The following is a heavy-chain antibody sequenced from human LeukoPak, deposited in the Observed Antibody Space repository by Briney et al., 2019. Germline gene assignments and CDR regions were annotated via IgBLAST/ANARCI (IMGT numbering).Heavy chain of an antibody. CDR3: ARRRRQQLFDY. V-gene: IGHV4-39*01. J-gene: IGHJ4*02. Sequence: SETLSLTCTVSGGSISSSSYYWGWIRQPPGKGLEWIGSIYYSGSTYYNPSLKSRVTISVDTSKNQFSLKLSSVTAADTAVYYCARRRRQQLFDYWGQGTLVTVSS. D-gene: IGHD6-13*01. CDR1: GGSISSSSYY. CDR2: IYYSGST.